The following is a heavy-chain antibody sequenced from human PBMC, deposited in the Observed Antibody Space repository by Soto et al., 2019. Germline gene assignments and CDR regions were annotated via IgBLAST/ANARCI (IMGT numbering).Heavy chain of an antibody. V-gene: IGHV4-34*01. CDR2: VYHSGGA. Sequence: QLQQWGAGLLKPSETLSLTCVVSGGSFSTYYYNWIRQSPGKGLEWIGEVYHSGGANYNPSLKSRVTISVDSYDNHFSLRLNSVTAADTALYFCARASASSLVRGAVINWGRGTQVTVSS. D-gene: IGHD3-10*01. J-gene: IGHJ4*02. CDR3: ARASASSLVRGAVIN. CDR1: GGSFSTYY.